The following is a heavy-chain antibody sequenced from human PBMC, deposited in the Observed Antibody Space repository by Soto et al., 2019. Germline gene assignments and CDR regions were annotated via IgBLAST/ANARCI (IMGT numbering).Heavy chain of an antibody. CDR3: AKGRYDFWSPYYFVS. D-gene: IGHD3-3*01. CDR1: GENVDDFA. J-gene: IGHJ4*02. CDR2: ITWNSRVL. V-gene: IGHV3-9*01. Sequence: GGSLRLSCVGTGENVDDFAMHWVRQAPGKGLEWVSGITWNSRVLAYADSVKGRFTISRDNARNSLYLQMDSLRDEDTALYYCAKGRYDFWSPYYFVSWAQGTLVTVSS.